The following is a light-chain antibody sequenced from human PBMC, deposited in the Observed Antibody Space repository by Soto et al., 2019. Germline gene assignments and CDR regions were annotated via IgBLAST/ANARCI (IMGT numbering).Light chain of an antibody. J-gene: IGLJ1*01. V-gene: IGLV1-40*01. CDR3: QSYDSSLSGV. CDR1: SYNIGAGYD. Sequence: QHVLTQPPSVSGAPGQRVTISCTGSSYNIGAGYDVHWYQQLPGSAPKLLIYGNSNRPSGVPDRFSGSKSGTSASLAITGLQAEDEADYYCQSYDSSLSGVFGTGTQLPVL. CDR2: GNS.